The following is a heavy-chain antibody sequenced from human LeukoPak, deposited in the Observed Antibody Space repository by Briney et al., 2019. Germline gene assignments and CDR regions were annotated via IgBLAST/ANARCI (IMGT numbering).Heavy chain of an antibody. CDR1: GGSISSGAFY. CDR3: ARHLYFYGSGTAKI. CDR2: IHSNGIT. D-gene: IGHD3-10*01. Sequence: SETLSLTCTISGGSISSGAFYWGWIRQPPGKGLEWIGSIHSNGITYYNPSLKSRVTMSVDTSENQFSLRLSSVTAADTAVYYCARHLYFYGSGTAKIWGQGTLVTVSS. J-gene: IGHJ4*02. V-gene: IGHV4-39*01.